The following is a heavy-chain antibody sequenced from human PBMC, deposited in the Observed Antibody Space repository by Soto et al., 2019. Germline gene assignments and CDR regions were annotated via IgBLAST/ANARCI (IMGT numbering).Heavy chain of an antibody. D-gene: IGHD3-9*01. V-gene: IGHV1-2*04. J-gene: IGHJ5*02. CDR1: GYTFTGYY. Sequence: ASVKVSCKASGYTFTGYYMHWVRQAPGQGLEWMGWINPNSGGTNYAQKFQGWVTMTRDTSISTAYMELSRLRSDDTAVYYCARDQGHDIPFGLFDPWGQGTLVTVSS. CDR3: ARDQGHDIPFGLFDP. CDR2: INPNSGGT.